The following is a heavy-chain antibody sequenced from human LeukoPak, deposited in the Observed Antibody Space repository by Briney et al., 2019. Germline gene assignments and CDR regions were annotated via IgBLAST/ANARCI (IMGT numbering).Heavy chain of an antibody. CDR2: IRYDGSNK. Sequence: GGSLRLSCAASGFTFSSYGTHWVRQAPGKGLEWVAFIRYDGSNKYHADSVKGRFTISRDNSKNTVYLQMNNLRPEDTAVYYCAKLDDSNSRRPENDASDVWGQGTTVIVSS. CDR1: GFTFSSYG. CDR3: AKLDDSNSRRPENDASDV. D-gene: IGHD3-22*01. J-gene: IGHJ3*01. V-gene: IGHV3-30*02.